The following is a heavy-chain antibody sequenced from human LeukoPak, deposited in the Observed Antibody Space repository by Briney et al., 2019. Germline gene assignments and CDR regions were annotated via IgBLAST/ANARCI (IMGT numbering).Heavy chain of an antibody. CDR3: SRARGNYRYFDY. CDR2: INMDGSIT. CDR1: GFTFSNYW. J-gene: IGHJ4*02. Sequence: GGSLRLSCAVSGFTFSNYWMHWVRQSPGKGLVWVSRINMDGSITTYADSVKGRFAISRDNAKNTLYLQMNSLRAEDTAVYYCSRARGNYRYFDYWGQGAVVTVSS. D-gene: IGHD4-11*01. V-gene: IGHV3-74*01.